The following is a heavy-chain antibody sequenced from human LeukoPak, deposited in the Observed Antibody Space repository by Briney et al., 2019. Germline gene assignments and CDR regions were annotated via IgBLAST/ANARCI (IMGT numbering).Heavy chain of an antibody. CDR1: GYTFTRYG. CDR3: AKDPRNILTGDYDDFDI. J-gene: IGHJ3*02. CDR2: LNPTYDIP. V-gene: IGHV1-18*01. Sequence: ASVKVSCKASGYTFTRYGISRVRQAPGQGLEWMGILNPTYDIPIYAQKFEGRVTMTRDMSTSTVYMELSSLTSDDTAVYFCAKDPRNILTGDYDDFDIWGQGTMVIVSS. D-gene: IGHD3-9*01.